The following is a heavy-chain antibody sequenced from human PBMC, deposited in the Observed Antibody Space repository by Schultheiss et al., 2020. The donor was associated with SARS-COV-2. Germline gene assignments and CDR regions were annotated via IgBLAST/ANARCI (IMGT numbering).Heavy chain of an antibody. CDR2: IIPIFGTA. J-gene: IGHJ4*02. Sequence: SVKVSCKASGGTFSSYAISWVRQAPGQGLEWMGGIIPIFGTANYAQKFQGRVTITADKSTSTAYMELSSLRSEDTAVYYCARVEGSYSLSFDYWGQGTLVTVSS. CDR3: ARVEGSYSLSFDY. CDR1: GGTFSSYA. V-gene: IGHV1-69*06. D-gene: IGHD1-26*01.